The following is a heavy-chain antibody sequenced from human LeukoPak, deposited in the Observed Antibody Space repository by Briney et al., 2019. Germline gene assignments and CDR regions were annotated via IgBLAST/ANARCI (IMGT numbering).Heavy chain of an antibody. CDR1: GGSFSGYY. J-gene: IGHJ4*02. Sequence: SETLSLTCAVYGGSFSGYYWSWIRQPPGKGLEWIGEINHSGSTNYNPSLKSRVTISVDTSKSQFSLKLSSVTAADTAVYYCARGQYYDSSGYYYWGQGTLVTVSS. V-gene: IGHV4-34*01. CDR2: INHSGST. CDR3: ARGQYYDSSGYYY. D-gene: IGHD3-22*01.